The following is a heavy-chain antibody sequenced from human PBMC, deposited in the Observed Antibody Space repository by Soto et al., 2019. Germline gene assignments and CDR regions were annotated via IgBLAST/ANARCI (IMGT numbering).Heavy chain of an antibody. Sequence: TLSHTCTVSGGSISSGGYYWSWIRQHPGKGLEWIGYIYYSGSTYYNPSLKSRVTISADTSKNQFSLKLSSVTAADTAVYYCARETVIIANFFDYWGQGTLVTVSS. CDR1: GGSISSGGYY. V-gene: IGHV4-31*03. CDR3: ARETVIIANFFDY. D-gene: IGHD3-10*01. J-gene: IGHJ4*02. CDR2: IYYSGST.